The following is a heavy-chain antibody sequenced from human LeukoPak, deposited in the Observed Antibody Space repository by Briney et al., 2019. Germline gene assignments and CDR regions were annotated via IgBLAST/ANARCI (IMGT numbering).Heavy chain of an antibody. J-gene: IGHJ6*04. CDR2: ISSSGSTI. V-gene: IGHV3-48*03. CDR3: AELGITMIGGV. Sequence: GGSLRLSCAASGFIFSSYEMNWVRQAPGKGLEWVSYISSSGSTIYYADSVKGRFTISRDNAKNSLYLQMDSLRAEDTAVYYCAELGITMIGGVWGKGTTVTISS. CDR1: GFIFSSYE. D-gene: IGHD3-10*02.